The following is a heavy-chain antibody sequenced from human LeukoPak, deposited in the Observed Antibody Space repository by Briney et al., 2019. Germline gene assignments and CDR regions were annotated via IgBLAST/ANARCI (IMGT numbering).Heavy chain of an antibody. J-gene: IGHJ4*02. D-gene: IGHD3-22*01. V-gene: IGHV3-30*01. CDR3: ARGRTMIVVVSHLDY. CDR1: GFTFSSYA. CDR2: ISYDGSNK. Sequence: GESLRLSCAASGFTFSSYAMHWVRQAPGKGLEWVAVISYDGSNKYYADSVKGRFTISRDNSKNTLYLQMNSLRAEDTAVYYCARGRTMIVVVSHLDYWGQGTLVTVSS.